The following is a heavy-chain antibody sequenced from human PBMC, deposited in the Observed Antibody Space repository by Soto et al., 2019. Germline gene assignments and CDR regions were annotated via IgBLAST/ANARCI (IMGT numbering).Heavy chain of an antibody. Sequence: GGSLRLSCAASGFTFSNYGMYWVRQAPGKGLEWVAFISYDGSSKFYADPMKGRHTISRDNSKNTLYLQMNSLKTEDTAVYYCTTDQSDSSGYPAKPDYWGQGTLVTVSS. CDR3: TTDQSDSSGYPAKPDY. CDR1: GFTFSNYG. V-gene: IGHV3-30*03. D-gene: IGHD3-22*01. CDR2: ISYDGSSK. J-gene: IGHJ4*02.